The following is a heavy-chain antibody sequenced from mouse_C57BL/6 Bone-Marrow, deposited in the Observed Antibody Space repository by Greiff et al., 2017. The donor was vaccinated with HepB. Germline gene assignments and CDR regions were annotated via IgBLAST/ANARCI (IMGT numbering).Heavy chain of an antibody. J-gene: IGHJ1*03. V-gene: IGHV1-61*01. Sequence: QVQLQQPGAELVRPGSSVKLSCKASGYTFTSYWMDWVKQRPGQGLEWIGNIYPSDNETHYNQKFKDKATLTVDKSSSTAYMQLSSLTSEDSAVYYCASKNFDVWGTGTTVTVSS. CDR3: ASKNFDV. CDR1: GYTFTSYW. CDR2: IYPSDNET.